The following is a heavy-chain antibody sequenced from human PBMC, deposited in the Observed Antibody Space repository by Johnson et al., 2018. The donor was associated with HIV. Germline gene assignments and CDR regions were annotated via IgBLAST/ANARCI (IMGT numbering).Heavy chain of an antibody. D-gene: IGHD6-6*01. CDR1: GFIFSSYD. J-gene: IGHJ3*02. CDR3: ANDGRWGSSTQGAFNI. V-gene: IGHV3-30*02. Sequence: QVQLVESGGGVVQPGESLRLSCAASGFIFSSYDMHWVRQAPGKGLEWMAFVRYDGSNKYYADSVKGRFTISRDNSKNTLYVQMNSLRAEDTAVDYCANDGRWGSSTQGAFNIWGHRTMVTVSS. CDR2: VRYDGSNK.